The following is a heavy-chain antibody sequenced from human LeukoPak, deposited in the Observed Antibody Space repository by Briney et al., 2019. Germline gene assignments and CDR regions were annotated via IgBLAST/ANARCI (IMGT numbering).Heavy chain of an antibody. Sequence: SETLSLTCAVYGGSFSGYYWSWIRQPPGKGLEWIGEINHSGSTNYNPSLKSRVTISVDTSENQFSLKLSSVTAADTAVYYCARGLVMGFTDYWGQGTLVTVSS. J-gene: IGHJ4*02. CDR3: ARGLVMGFTDY. D-gene: IGHD3-22*01. V-gene: IGHV4-34*01. CDR2: INHSGST. CDR1: GGSFSGYY.